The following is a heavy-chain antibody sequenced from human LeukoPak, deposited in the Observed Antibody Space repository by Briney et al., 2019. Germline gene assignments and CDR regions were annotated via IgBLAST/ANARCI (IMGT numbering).Heavy chain of an antibody. CDR3: ARAMKEYEYGALGIGY. Sequence: ASVKVSCKASGYTFSNYGISWVRQAPGQGLEWMGWISGYNGNTNYAQKLQGRVTMTTDTSTSTVYMELRSLRSDDTAVYYCARAMKEYEYGALGIGYWGQGTLVTVSS. V-gene: IGHV1-18*01. J-gene: IGHJ4*02. CDR2: ISGYNGNT. CDR1: GYTFSNYG. D-gene: IGHD4/OR15-4a*01.